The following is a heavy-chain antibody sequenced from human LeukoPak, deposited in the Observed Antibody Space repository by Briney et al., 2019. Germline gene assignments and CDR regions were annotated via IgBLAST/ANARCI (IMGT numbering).Heavy chain of an antibody. J-gene: IGHJ4*02. CDR3: AKDRRQWPTGFDY. V-gene: IGHV3-23*01. CDR2: ISGSAGST. CDR1: GFTFSTYA. Sequence: SGGSLTLSCAASGFTFSTYAMIWVRQAPGKGLEWVSGISGSAGSTYYADSVKGRFTISRDNSKNTLYLQMNSLRAEDTAVYYCAKDRRQWPTGFDYWGQGALVTVSS. D-gene: IGHD6-19*01.